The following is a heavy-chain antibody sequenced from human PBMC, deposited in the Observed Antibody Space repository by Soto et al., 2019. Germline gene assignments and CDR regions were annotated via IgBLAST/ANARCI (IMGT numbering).Heavy chain of an antibody. Sequence: EVQLVESGGGLVQPGGSLRLSCAASGFTVSSNYMSWVRQAPGKGLEWVSVIYSGGSTYYADSVKGRFTISRHNSKNTLYLQMTSPRAEDTAVYYCARGGIAVAGTADWFDPWGQGTLVTVSS. CDR2: IYSGGST. D-gene: IGHD6-19*01. V-gene: IGHV3-53*04. CDR1: GFTVSSNY. CDR3: ARGGIAVAGTADWFDP. J-gene: IGHJ5*02.